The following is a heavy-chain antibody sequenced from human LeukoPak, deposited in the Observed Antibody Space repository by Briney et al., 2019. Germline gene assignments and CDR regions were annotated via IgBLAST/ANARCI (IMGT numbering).Heavy chain of an antibody. CDR1: GFTFSSYA. J-gene: IGHJ6*03. D-gene: IGHD3-22*01. Sequence: PGGSLRPSCAASGFTFSSYAMNWVRQAPGKGQEWVSFISSSSSYIYNADSVKGRFTISRDNAKNTLYLQMNSLRAEDTAVYYCARAGTYYYDSTGYTDYYYYMDVWGKGTTVTISS. CDR2: ISSSSSYI. V-gene: IGHV3-21*01. CDR3: ARAGTYYYDSTGYTDYYYYMDV.